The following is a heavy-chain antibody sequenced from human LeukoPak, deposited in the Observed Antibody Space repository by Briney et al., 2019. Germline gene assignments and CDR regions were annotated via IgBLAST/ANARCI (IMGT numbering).Heavy chain of an antibody. CDR2: IGASGATT. J-gene: IGHJ4*02. Sequence: GGSLRLSCAASGFIFGSYGMSWIRQAPGKGLEWVSGIGASGATTYYADSVKGRFTISRDNSKNTLYLQMNSLRADDTAVYYCARDSSMLRGPLVIYYFDFWGQGTLVTVSS. CDR1: GFIFGSYG. V-gene: IGHV3-23*01. CDR3: ARDSSMLRGPLVIYYFDF. D-gene: IGHD3-10*01.